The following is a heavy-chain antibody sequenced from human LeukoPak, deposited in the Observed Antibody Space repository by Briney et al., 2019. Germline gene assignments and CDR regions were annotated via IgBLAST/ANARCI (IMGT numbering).Heavy chain of an antibody. CDR3: ARVPQKYCSGGSCYSSSFDY. Sequence: ASVKVSCKASGYTFTSYYMHWVRQAPGQGLEWMGIINPSGGSTSYAQKFQGRVTMTRDTSTSTVYMELSSLRSEDTAVYYCARVPQKYCSGGSCYSSSFDYWGQGTLATVSS. J-gene: IGHJ4*02. CDR2: INPSGGST. V-gene: IGHV1-46*01. CDR1: GYTFTSYY. D-gene: IGHD2-15*01.